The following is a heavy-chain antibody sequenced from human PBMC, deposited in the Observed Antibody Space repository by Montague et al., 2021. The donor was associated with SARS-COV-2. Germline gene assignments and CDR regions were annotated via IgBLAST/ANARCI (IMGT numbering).Heavy chain of an antibody. Sequence: SLRLSCAASGFTFSNAWMSWVRQAPGKGLEWVGRIKSKTDGGTTDYAAPVKGRFTISRDDSKNTLYLQMNSLKTEDTAVYYCTTVFPLLWYGELYLEEYYLDYWGQGTLVTVSS. J-gene: IGHJ4*02. CDR3: TTVFPLLWYGELYLEEYYLDY. D-gene: IGHD3-10*01. CDR1: GFTFSNAW. V-gene: IGHV3-15*01. CDR2: IKSKTDGGTT.